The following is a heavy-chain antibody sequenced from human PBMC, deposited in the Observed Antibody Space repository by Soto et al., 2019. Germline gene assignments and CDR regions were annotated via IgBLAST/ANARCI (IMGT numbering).Heavy chain of an antibody. CDR2: INPSGGST. J-gene: IGHJ4*02. V-gene: IGHV1-46*01. D-gene: IGHD2-2*01. Sequence: QVQLVQSGAEVKKPGASVKVSCKASGYTFTSYYMHWVRQAPGQGLEWMGIINPSGGSTSYAQKFQGRVTMTRDTATSTVYMELSSLRSEDTAVYYCGVTVVPAAFGRIDYWGQGTLVTVSS. CDR3: GVTVVPAAFGRIDY. CDR1: GYTFTSYY.